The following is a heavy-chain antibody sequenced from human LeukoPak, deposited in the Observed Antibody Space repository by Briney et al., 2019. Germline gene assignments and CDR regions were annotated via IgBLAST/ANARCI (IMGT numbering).Heavy chain of an antibody. D-gene: IGHD3-10*01. CDR2: IKQDGSEK. J-gene: IGHJ4*02. Sequence: GGSLRLSCVASGFTFSSYWMSWVRQAPGKGREWVANIKQDGSEKYYVDSVERRFTISRDNAKNSLYLQVNSLRVEDTAVYYCAKNRGSESYYDYWGQGTLVTVSS. CDR1: GFTFSSYW. V-gene: IGHV3-7*01. CDR3: AKNRGSESYYDY.